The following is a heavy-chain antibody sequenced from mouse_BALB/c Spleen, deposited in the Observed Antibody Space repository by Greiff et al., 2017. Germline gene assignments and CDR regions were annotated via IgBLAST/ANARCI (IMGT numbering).Heavy chain of an antibody. J-gene: IGHJ3*01. CDR3: AIITTEAY. Sequence: EVKLVESGAELVKPGASVKLSCTASGFNIKDTYMHWVKQRPEQGLEWIGRIDPANGNTKYDPKFQGKATITADTSSNTAYLQLSSLTSEDTAVYYCAIITTEAYWGQGTLVTVSA. CDR2: IDPANGNT. CDR1: GFNIKDTY. D-gene: IGHD1-1*01. V-gene: IGHV14-3*02.